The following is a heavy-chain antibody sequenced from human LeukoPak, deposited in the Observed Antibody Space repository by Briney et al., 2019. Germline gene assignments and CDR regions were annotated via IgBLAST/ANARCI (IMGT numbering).Heavy chain of an antibody. D-gene: IGHD6-6*01. CDR2: IRQDGSEK. J-gene: IGHJ4*02. V-gene: IGHV3-7*01. Sequence: GGSLRLSCAASGFTSSSYWMSWVRQAPGKGLEWVANIRQDGSEKYYVDSVKGRFTISRDNAKNSLYLQMNSLRAQDTAVYHCARVGGKYSSSGYWGQGTLVTVSS. CDR1: GFTSSSYW. CDR3: ARVGGKYSSSGY.